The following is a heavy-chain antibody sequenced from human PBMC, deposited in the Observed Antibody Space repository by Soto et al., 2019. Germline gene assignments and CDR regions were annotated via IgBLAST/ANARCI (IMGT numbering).Heavy chain of an antibody. CDR2: IIPILGIA. Sequence: ASVKVSCKASGGTFSSYAISWVRQAPGQGLEWMGRIIPILGIANYAQKFQGRVTITADKSTSTAYMELSSLRSEDTAVYYCAREWGTDYYDSSGYSPKALDVWGQGTTVTVSS. V-gene: IGHV1-69*04. CDR3: AREWGTDYYDSSGYSPKALDV. J-gene: IGHJ6*02. D-gene: IGHD3-22*01. CDR1: GGTFSSYA.